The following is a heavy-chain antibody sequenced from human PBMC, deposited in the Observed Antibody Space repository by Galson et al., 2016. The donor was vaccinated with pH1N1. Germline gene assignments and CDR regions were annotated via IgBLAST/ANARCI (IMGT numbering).Heavy chain of an antibody. CDR3: ATVLWFGELGGWFDP. V-gene: IGHV4-59*11. Sequence: ETLSLTCTVSGGSISSHYWSWIRQPPGKGLEWIGYIYYSGSTNYNPSLKGRVTISVDTSKNQFSLKLTSVTAADTAVYFCATVLWFGELGGWFDPWGQGTLVTVSS. CDR1: GGSISSHY. J-gene: IGHJ5*02. D-gene: IGHD3-10*01. CDR2: IYYSGST.